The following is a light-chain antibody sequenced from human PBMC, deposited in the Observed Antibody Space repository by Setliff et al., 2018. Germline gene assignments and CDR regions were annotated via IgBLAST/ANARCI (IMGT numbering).Light chain of an antibody. CDR2: DDS. CDR1: GSDIGAFNY. V-gene: IGLV2-14*03. J-gene: IGLJ2*01. Sequence: QSVLAQPASVSGSPGQSITISCAGTGSDIGAFNYVSWYQQHPGKTPKLIIYDDSNRPSGVSNRFSGSKSGYTASLTISGLQAEDEADYYCSSYITSRTLGAFGGGTKVTVL. CDR3: SSYITSRTLGA.